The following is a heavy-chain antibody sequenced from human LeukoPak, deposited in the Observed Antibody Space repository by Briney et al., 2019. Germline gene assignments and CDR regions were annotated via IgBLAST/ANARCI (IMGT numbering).Heavy chain of an antibody. CDR1: GFTFSSYW. Sequence: GGSLRLSCAASGFTFSSYWMHWVRQAPGKGLVWVSRINSDGSTTNYADYVKGRFTISRDNAKNTLYLQMNSLRAEDTAVYYCARDAVDTANAVWGQGTTVTVSS. V-gene: IGHV3-74*01. D-gene: IGHD5-18*01. J-gene: IGHJ6*02. CDR3: ARDAVDTANAV. CDR2: INSDGSTT.